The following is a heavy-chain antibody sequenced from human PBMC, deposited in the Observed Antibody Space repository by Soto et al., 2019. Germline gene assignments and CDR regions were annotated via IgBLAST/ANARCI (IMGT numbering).Heavy chain of an antibody. V-gene: IGHV3-23*01. CDR2: ISGSGGST. CDR1: GFTFSSYA. Sequence: GGSLRLSCAASGFTFSSYAMSWVRQAPGKGLEWVSAISGSGGSTYYADSVKGRFTISRDNSKNTLYLQMNSLRAEDTAVYYCAKLPVTTVLTQYYYGMDVWGQGTTVTVSS. CDR3: AKLPVTTVLTQYYYGMDV. J-gene: IGHJ6*02. D-gene: IGHD4-17*01.